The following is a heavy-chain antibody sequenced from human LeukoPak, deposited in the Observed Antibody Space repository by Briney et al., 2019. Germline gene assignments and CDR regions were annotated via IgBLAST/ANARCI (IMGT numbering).Heavy chain of an antibody. D-gene: IGHD4-17*01. CDR1: GGSISSYY. J-gene: IGHJ5*02. CDR2: IYYSGST. V-gene: IGHV4-59*01. Sequence: SETLSLTCTVSGGSISSYYWSWIRQPPGKGLEWVGYIYYSGSTNYNPSLKSRVTISVDTSKNQFSLKLSSVTAADTAVYYCARGPTTVTTSSTYNWFDPWGQGTLVTVSS. CDR3: ARGPTTVTTSSTYNWFDP.